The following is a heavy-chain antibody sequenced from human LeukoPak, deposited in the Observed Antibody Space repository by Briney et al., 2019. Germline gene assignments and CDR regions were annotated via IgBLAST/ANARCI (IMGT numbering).Heavy chain of an antibody. CDR3: ARGTVCGSGGKCSGSWYYDY. J-gene: IGHJ4*02. V-gene: IGHV1-8*01. D-gene: IGHD6-13*01. CDR2: MNPNSGNT. Sequence: ASVKVTCKASGYTFTSNDINWVRQATGQGLEWMGWMNPNSGNTGYAQKFQGRVAMTRNTSISTAYMELSSLRSEDTAVYYCARGTVCGSGGKCSGSWYYDYWGQGTLVTVSS. CDR1: GYTFTSND.